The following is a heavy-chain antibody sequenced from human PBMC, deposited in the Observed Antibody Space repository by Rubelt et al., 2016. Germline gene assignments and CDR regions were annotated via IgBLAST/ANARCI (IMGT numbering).Heavy chain of an antibody. CDR2: ISSSSSYI. CDR1: GFTFSSYS. V-gene: IGHV3-21*01. D-gene: IGHD4-11*01. CDR3: ARGYLSNSFDY. J-gene: IGHJ4*02. Sequence: EVQLVESGGGLVKPGGSLRLSCAASGFTFSSYSMNWVRQAPGKGLEWVSSISSSSSYIYYADSVKGRFTISRDNAKSSLYLQMDNLRAEDTAVYYCARGYLSNSFDYWGQGTLVTVSS.